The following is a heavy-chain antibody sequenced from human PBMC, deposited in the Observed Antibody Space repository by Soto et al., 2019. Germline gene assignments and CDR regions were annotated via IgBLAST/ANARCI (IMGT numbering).Heavy chain of an antibody. Sequence: SQTLSLTCAVYGGSFSGYYWSWIRRPPGKGLEWIGEINHSGSTNYNPSLKSRVTISVDTSKNQFSLKLSSVTAADTAVYYCARGVWRVDIVVVPAADYFDYWGQGTLVTVSS. CDR3: ARGVWRVDIVVVPAADYFDY. CDR1: GGSFSGYY. J-gene: IGHJ4*02. CDR2: INHSGST. V-gene: IGHV4-34*01. D-gene: IGHD2-2*03.